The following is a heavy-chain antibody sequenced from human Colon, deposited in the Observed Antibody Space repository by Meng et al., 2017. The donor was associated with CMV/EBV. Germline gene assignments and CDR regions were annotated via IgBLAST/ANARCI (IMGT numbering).Heavy chain of an antibody. CDR1: GASMSSGGYY. J-gene: IGHJ4*02. D-gene: IGHD2-15*01. CDR2: IYYTGST. CDR3: ARDPGSGPDY. Sequence: CTVSGASMSSGGYYWSWIRQHPGKGLEWIGYIYYTGSTYYNPSLKSRVVISGDTSKNQFSLKLSSVTAADTAVYFCARDPGSGPDYWGQGTLVTVSS. V-gene: IGHV4-31*03.